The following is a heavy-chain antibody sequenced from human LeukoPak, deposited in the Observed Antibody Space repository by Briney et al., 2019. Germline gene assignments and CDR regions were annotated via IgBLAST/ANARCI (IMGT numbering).Heavy chain of an antibody. D-gene: IGHD3-10*01. CDR1: GGSISSGSYY. J-gene: IGHJ3*02. V-gene: IGHV4-61*02. CDR2: IYTSGST. CDR3: ARVWFGEPLDAFDI. Sequence: SETLSLTCTVSGGSISSGSYYWSWIRQPAGKGLEWIGRIYTSGSTNYIPSLKSRVTISVDTSKNQFSLKLSSVTAADTAVYYCARVWFGEPLDAFDIWGQGTMVTVSS.